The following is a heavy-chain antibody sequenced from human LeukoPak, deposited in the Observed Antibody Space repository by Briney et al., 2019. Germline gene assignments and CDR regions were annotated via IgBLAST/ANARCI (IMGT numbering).Heavy chain of an antibody. CDR1: GFTFSDYY. J-gene: IGHJ4*02. V-gene: IGHV3-11*05. CDR2: ISSSSSYT. D-gene: IGHD1-26*01. CDR3: ARESGSHVFDY. Sequence: GGSLRLSCAASGFTFSDYYMSWIRQAPGKGLEWVSYISSSSSYTNYADSVKGRFTISRDNAKNSLYLQMNSLRAEDTAVYYRARESGSHVFDYWGQGTLVTVSS.